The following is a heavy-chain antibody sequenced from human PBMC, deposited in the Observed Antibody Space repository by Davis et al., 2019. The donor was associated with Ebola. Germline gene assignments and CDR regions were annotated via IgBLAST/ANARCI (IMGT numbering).Heavy chain of an antibody. CDR1: GGSFSTYY. CDR2: IYYSGTT. V-gene: IGHV4-59*01. D-gene: IGHD1-1*01. Sequence: SETLSLTCTVSGGSFSTYYWSWVRQPPGKGLEWVGYIYYSGTTHYNPSLRGRVTISVDTSKKHFSLKLCSVTAADTAVYCCARDSIWKSDAFDNWGQGTMVTVSS. J-gene: IGHJ3*02. CDR3: ARDSIWKSDAFDN.